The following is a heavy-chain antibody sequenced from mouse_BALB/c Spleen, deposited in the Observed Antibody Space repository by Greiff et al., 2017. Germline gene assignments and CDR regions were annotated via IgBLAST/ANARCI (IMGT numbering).Heavy chain of an antibody. V-gene: IGHV14-3*02. CDR1: GFNIEDTY. Sequence: EVQLQQSGAELVKPGASVKLSCTASGFNIEDTYMHWVKQRPEQGLEWIGRIDPANGNTKYDPKFQGKATITADTSSNTAYLQLSSLTSEDTAVYYCARPTREGFDYWGQGTTLTVSS. J-gene: IGHJ2*01. CDR2: IDPANGNT. CDR3: ARPTREGFDY.